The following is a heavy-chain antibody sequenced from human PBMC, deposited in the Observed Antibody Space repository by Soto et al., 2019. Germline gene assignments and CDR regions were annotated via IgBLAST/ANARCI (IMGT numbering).Heavy chain of an antibody. Sequence: PGGSLRLSCAASGFALSNTWIHWVRQVPGKGLVWVSRINSDGSSITYADSVKGRFTISRDNAKNTLYLQMSSLRVEDTAVYYCAKDWYYTIDYWGQGTPVTVSS. CDR1: GFALSNTW. D-gene: IGHD3-3*01. J-gene: IGHJ4*02. CDR3: AKDWYYTIDY. V-gene: IGHV3-74*01. CDR2: INSDGSSI.